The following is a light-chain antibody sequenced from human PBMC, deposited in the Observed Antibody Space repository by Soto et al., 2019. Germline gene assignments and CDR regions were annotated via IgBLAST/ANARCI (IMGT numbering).Light chain of an antibody. CDR1: QTISSW. CDR2: KAS. CDR3: QQYNNYLWT. Sequence: DIQMTQSPSTLSGSVGDRVTITCRASQTISSWLAWYQQKPGKAPKLLIYKASTLETAVPSRFSGSGSGTEFTLTISSLQPDDFATYYCQQYNNYLWTFGQGTKVEIK. J-gene: IGKJ1*01. V-gene: IGKV1-5*03.